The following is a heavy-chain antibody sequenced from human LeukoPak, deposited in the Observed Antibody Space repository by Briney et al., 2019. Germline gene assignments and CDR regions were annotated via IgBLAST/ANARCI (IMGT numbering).Heavy chain of an antibody. D-gene: IGHD6-6*01. Sequence: EASVKVSCKASGYTFTSYYMHWVRQAPGQGLEWMGIINPSGGSTSYAQKFQGRVTMTRDTSTSTVYMELSSLRSEDTAVYYCGCSSSPNYFDYWGQGTLVTVSS. J-gene: IGHJ4*02. CDR3: GCSSSPNYFDY. CDR2: INPSGGST. CDR1: GYTFTSYY. V-gene: IGHV1-46*01.